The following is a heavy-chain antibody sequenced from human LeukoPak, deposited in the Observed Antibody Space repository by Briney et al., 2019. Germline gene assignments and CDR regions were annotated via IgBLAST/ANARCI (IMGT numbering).Heavy chain of an antibody. D-gene: IGHD5-18*01. CDR2: SNPNSGGT. Sequence: ASVKVSCKASGYTFTGYYMHWVRQAPGQGLEWMGWSNPNSGGTNYAQKFQGRVTMTRDTSISTAYMERSRLRSDDTAVYYCARDQPDTAMVTWFDPWGEGSLVTVSS. V-gene: IGHV1-2*02. CDR3: ARDQPDTAMVTWFDP. CDR1: GYTFTGYY. J-gene: IGHJ5*02.